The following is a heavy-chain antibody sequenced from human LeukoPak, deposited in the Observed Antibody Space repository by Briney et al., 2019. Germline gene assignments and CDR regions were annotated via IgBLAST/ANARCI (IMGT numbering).Heavy chain of an antibody. V-gene: IGHV4-39*01. Sequence: SETLSLTCAVSGGSIISSNYYWGWIRQPPGKGLEWIGNIYYTGSPYYNPSLKSRVTISVDTSKNQFFLRLSSVTAADTTVYYCARHLDSRGRYFDYWGQGTLVTVSS. D-gene: IGHD3-22*01. CDR3: ARHLDSRGRYFDY. CDR2: IYYTGSP. CDR1: GGSIISSNYY. J-gene: IGHJ4*02.